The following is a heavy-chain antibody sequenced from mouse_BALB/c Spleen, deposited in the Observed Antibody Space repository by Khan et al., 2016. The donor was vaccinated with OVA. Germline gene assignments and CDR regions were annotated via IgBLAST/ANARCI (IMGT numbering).Heavy chain of an antibody. D-gene: IGHD4-1*01. V-gene: IGHV3-2*02. CDR2: ISNSGST. Sequence: VQLQQSGPGLVKPSQSLSLTCTVTGYSITRDYAWNWIRQFPGNKLEWMGYISNSGSTTYNPSLQSRISITRATSKNRFFLQLNSVTTEDTATYYCSSELGRYYAMDYWGQGTSVTVSS. J-gene: IGHJ4*01. CDR3: SSELGRYYAMDY. CDR1: GYSITRDYA.